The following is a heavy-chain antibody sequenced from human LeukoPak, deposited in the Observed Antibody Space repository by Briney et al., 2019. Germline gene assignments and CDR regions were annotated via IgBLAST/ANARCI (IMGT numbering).Heavy chain of an antibody. D-gene: IGHD6-13*01. Sequence: GASVKVSCKASGYTFTGYYMHWVRRAPGQGLEWMGWINPNSGGTNYAQKFQGRVTMTRNTSISTAYMELSSLRPEDTAVYYCARGPYSSSWYELMRFSRETYYMDVWGKGTTVTISS. V-gene: IGHV1-2*02. J-gene: IGHJ6*03. CDR1: GYTFTGYY. CDR3: ARGPYSSSWYELMRFSRETYYMDV. CDR2: INPNSGGT.